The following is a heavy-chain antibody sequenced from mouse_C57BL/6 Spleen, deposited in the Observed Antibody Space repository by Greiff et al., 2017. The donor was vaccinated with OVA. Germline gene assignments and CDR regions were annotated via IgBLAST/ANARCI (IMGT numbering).Heavy chain of an antibody. D-gene: IGHD2-4*01. CDR2: INPYNGGT. V-gene: IGHV1-19*01. J-gene: IGHJ3*01. CDR3: SREDYDYDGFAY. Sequence: VQLQQSGPVLVKPGASVKMSCEASGYTFTDYYMTWVQQSHGKSLEWIGVINPYNGGTCYNQKFKGKATLTVDKSSSTAYMELNSLKSDDAAVYYCSREDYDYDGFAYWGQGTLVTVSA. CDR1: GYTFTDYY.